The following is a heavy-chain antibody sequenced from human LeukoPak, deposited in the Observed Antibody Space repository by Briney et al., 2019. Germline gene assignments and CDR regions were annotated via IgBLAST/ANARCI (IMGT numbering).Heavy chain of an antibody. V-gene: IGHV4-39*01. CDR2: IYYTGST. CDR1: GGSISSGSYY. CDR3: ARVKKVDTSIDY. J-gene: IGHJ4*02. Sequence: PSETLSLTCTVSGGSISSGSYYWGWIRQPPGKGLEWIGNIYYTGSTYYSPPLKSRVTASKDTSKNQFSLKLSSVTAADTAVYYCARVKKVDTSIDYWGQGTLVTVSS. D-gene: IGHD5-18*01.